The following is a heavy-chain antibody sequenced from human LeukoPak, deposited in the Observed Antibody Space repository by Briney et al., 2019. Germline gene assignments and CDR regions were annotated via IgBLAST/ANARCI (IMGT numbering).Heavy chain of an antibody. D-gene: IGHD6-19*01. Sequence: PGGSLRLSCAASGFTFSSYAMTWVRQAPGKGLEWVSVISASGDSTYYADSVKGRFTISRDNYKNTLFLQMNSLRVEDTAVYYCAKRGWLEIWGQGTTVTVSS. J-gene: IGHJ3*02. V-gene: IGHV3-23*01. CDR2: ISASGDST. CDR1: GFTFSSYA. CDR3: AKRGWLEI.